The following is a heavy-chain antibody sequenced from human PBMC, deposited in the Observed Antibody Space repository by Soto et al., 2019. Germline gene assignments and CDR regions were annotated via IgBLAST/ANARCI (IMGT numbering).Heavy chain of an antibody. Sequence: ASVKVSCKASGYTFTSYGISWVRQAPGQGLEWMGWISAYNGSTNYAQKLQGRVTMTTDTSTSTAYMELRSLRSDDTAVYYCARAVRCSGGSCYSGWFDPWGQGTLVTVSS. D-gene: IGHD2-15*01. CDR1: GYTFTSYG. V-gene: IGHV1-18*01. CDR3: ARAVRCSGGSCYSGWFDP. CDR2: ISAYNGST. J-gene: IGHJ5*02.